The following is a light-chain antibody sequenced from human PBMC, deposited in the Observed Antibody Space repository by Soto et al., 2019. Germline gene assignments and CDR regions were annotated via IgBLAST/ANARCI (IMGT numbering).Light chain of an antibody. J-gene: IGKJ1*01. CDR2: GAS. Sequence: EIVLTQSPGTLSLSPGERATLSCRASQSVSSSYLAWYQQKPGQAPRPLIYGASSRATGIPDRFSGSGSGTDFPLTISRLEPEDFAVYYCQQYGSSPTWTFGQGTKVEIK. CDR3: QQYGSSPTWT. CDR1: QSVSSSY. V-gene: IGKV3-20*01.